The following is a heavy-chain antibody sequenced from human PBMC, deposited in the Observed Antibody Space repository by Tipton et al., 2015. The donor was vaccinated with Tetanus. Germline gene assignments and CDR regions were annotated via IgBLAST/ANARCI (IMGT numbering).Heavy chain of an antibody. CDR1: GGSFSGYY. CDR2: INHSGGT. D-gene: IGHD5/OR15-5a*01. Sequence: GLVKPSETLSLTCAVKGGSFSGYYWTWIRQAPGKGLEWIGQINHSGGTSYSSSLKSRVTISLDTSKNHFSLRLGFVTAADTAVYFCARERNVGVSVRDGMDVWGQGTTVTVSS. J-gene: IGHJ6*02. CDR3: ARERNVGVSVRDGMDV. V-gene: IGHV4-34*01.